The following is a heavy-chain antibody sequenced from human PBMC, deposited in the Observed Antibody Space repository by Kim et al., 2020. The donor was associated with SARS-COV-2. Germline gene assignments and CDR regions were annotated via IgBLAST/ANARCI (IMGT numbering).Heavy chain of an antibody. J-gene: IGHJ5*02. D-gene: IGHD3-16*01. CDR3: ARDGGNWFDP. V-gene: IGHV3-30-3*01. Sequence: SNKSYADPVKGRFTISRDNSKNTLYLQMNSLRAEDTAVYYCARDGGNWFDPWGQGTLVTVSS. CDR2: SNK.